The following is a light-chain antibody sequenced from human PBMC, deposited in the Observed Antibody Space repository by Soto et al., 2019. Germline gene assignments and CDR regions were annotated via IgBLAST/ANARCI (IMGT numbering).Light chain of an antibody. CDR3: QQTNSFPLT. V-gene: IGKV1-39*01. CDR2: ATS. J-gene: IGKJ4*01. Sequence: DTQMTQSPSSLPASVGDRVTITCRASQTVAKSLNWYQQKPGKAPDLLIYATSHLHSEVPSRFSGSGSGTDFTLTINSLQPEDFATYYCQQTNSFPLTFGGGTKVEIK. CDR1: QTVAKS.